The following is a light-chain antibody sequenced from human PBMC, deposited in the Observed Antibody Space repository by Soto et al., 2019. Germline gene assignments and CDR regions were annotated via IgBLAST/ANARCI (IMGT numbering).Light chain of an antibody. J-gene: IGKJ3*01. CDR2: AAT. CDR3: RQYGDSPPT. Sequence: EIVLTQSPGTLSLSPGERATLSCRASQSVSGNPLAWYQQKPGQAPRLLIYAATHRATDIPDRFSGSASATDFTLAISRLEPEDFGLYYGRQYGDSPPTFGPGTKVEI. V-gene: IGKV3-20*01. CDR1: QSVSGNP.